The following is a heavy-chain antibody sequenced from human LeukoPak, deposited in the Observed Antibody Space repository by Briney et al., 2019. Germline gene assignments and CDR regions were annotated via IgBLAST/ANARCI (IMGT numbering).Heavy chain of an antibody. CDR2: INHSGST. CDR1: GGSFSGYY. D-gene: IGHD3-9*01. J-gene: IGHJ5*02. Sequence: SETLSLTCAVYGGSFSGYYWSWLRQPPGKGLEWIGEINHSGSTNYNPSLKSRVTISVDTSKNQFSLKLRSVPAADTAVYYCARDAYYDILKGFDPWGQGTLVTVPS. V-gene: IGHV4-34*01. CDR3: ARDAYYDILKGFDP.